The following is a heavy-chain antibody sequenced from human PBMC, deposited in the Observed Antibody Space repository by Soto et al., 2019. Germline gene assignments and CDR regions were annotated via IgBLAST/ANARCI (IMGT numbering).Heavy chain of an antibody. Sequence: SGPTLVNPTHSLTLTCTFSGFSLSTFGMGVGWIRQPPGKALEWLALIYWNDDKRYSPSLNSRLTFAKDTSKNLVVLTMTNVHPVDAATYYCVNSPGRSPPDYWGQGTLVAVSS. V-gene: IGHV2-5*01. J-gene: IGHJ4*03. CDR1: GFSLSTFGMG. CDR2: IYWNDDK. CDR3: VNSPGRSPPDY.